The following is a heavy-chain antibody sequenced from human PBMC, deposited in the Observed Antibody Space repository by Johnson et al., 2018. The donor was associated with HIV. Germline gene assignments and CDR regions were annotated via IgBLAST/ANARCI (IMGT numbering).Heavy chain of an antibody. V-gene: IGHV3-15*01. Sequence: VQLVESGGGLVKPGGSLRLSCAASGFTLSNAWMTWVRQAPGKGLEWVGRIKSKTDGGTTDYAALVEGRFSISRDDSKNTLFLQMNSLKTEDTAVYYCTTGGVSSGYYFFHWGQGTMVTVSS. J-gene: IGHJ3*01. CDR2: IKSKTDGGTT. CDR1: GFTLSNAW. D-gene: IGHD3-22*01. CDR3: TTGGVSSGYYFFH.